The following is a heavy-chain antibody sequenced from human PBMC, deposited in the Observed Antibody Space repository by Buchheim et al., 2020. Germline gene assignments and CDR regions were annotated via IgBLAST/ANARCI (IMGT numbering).Heavy chain of an antibody. CDR2: ISSSSSYI. V-gene: IGHV3-21*01. CDR3: ARDVSRELLPFDY. D-gene: IGHD1-26*01. J-gene: IGHJ4*02. Sequence: EVQLVESGGGLVKPGGSLRLSCAASGFTFSSYSMIWVRQAPGKGLEWVSSISSSSSYIYYVDSVKGRFTISRDNAKNSLYLQMNSLRAEDTAVYYCARDVSRELLPFDYWGQGTL. CDR1: GFTFSSYS.